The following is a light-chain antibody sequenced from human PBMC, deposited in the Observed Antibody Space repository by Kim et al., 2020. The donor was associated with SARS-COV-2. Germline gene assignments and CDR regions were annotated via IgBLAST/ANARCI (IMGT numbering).Light chain of an antibody. V-gene: IGLV4-69*01. CDR2: LNSDGSH. J-gene: IGLJ1*01. CDR1: SGHSNNA. CDR3: QTWGTGIHV. Sequence: SVNRTGPLGSGHSNNASAWHQQQPAKGPRYVMKLNSDGSHSKGDGIPDRFSGSSSGAERYLTISSLQSEDEADYYCQTWGTGIHVFGTGTKVTVL.